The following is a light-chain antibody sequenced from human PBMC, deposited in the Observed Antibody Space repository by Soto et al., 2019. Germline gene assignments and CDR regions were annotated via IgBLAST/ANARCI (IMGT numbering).Light chain of an antibody. Sequence: QSALTQPASVSGSPGQSITISCTGTSSDVGGYNYVSWYQQHPGKAPKLMIYDVSNRPSGVSNRFSGSKSSNTASLTISGLQAEDEADYYCSSYTSSSTPLVFGTGTKLTVL. CDR3: SSYTSSSTPLV. V-gene: IGLV2-14*01. J-gene: IGLJ1*01. CDR1: SSDVGGYNY. CDR2: DVS.